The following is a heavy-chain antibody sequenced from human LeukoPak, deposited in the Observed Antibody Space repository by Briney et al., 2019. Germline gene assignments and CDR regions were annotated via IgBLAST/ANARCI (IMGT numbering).Heavy chain of an antibody. J-gene: IGHJ3*02. CDR1: GYTFTSYY. Sequence: ASVKDSCKASGYTFTSYYMHWVRQAPGQGLEWMGIINPSGGSTSYAQKFQGRVTMTRDTSTSTVYMELSSLRSEDTAVYYCARAYYYDSSGYPAHAFDIRGQGTMVTVSS. D-gene: IGHD3-22*01. V-gene: IGHV1-46*01. CDR3: ARAYYYDSSGYPAHAFDI. CDR2: INPSGGST.